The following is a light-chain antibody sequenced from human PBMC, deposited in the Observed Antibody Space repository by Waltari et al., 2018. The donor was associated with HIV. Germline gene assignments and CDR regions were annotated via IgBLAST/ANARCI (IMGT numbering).Light chain of an antibody. Sequence: QAVVTQEPSLTVSPGGTVTPTCGSTTGVVTSGHYPFWFQQKPGQAPRTLIYDTDNTHSWTPARFSGSLLGGKAALTLSGAQPEDEADYYCLLSYSGNLIFGTGTKVTVL. CDR1: TGVVTSGHY. CDR3: LLSYSGNLI. V-gene: IGLV7-46*01. J-gene: IGLJ1*01. CDR2: DTD.